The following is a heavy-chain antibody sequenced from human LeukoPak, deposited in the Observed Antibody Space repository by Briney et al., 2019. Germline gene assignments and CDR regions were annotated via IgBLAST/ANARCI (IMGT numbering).Heavy chain of an antibody. D-gene: IGHD4-17*01. CDR2: IKEDGSGK. CDR1: GFTFNSYW. J-gene: IGHJ5*02. CDR3: ARGTGKGS. Sequence: TGGSLRLSCAASGFTFNSYWMSWVRQAPGKGLEWVANIKEDGSGKYYVDSVKGRFTISRDNAKNSLYLQMNSLRAEDTAVYYCARGTGKGSWGQGTLVTVSS. V-gene: IGHV3-7*01.